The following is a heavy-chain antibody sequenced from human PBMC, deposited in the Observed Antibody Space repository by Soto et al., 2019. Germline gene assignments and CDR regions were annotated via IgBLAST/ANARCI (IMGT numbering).Heavy chain of an antibody. CDR1: GGTFSSYA. J-gene: IGHJ6*02. Sequence: QVQVVQSGAEVKKPGFSVKVSCKASGGTFSSYAISWVRQAPGQGLEWMGGIIPIFGTANYAQKFQGRVTITADESTSTAYMELSSLRSEDTAVYYCARRQRSGLTKSYYYYGMDVWGQGTTVTVSS. CDR2: IIPIFGTA. D-gene: IGHD3-3*01. V-gene: IGHV1-69*12. CDR3: ARRQRSGLTKSYYYYGMDV.